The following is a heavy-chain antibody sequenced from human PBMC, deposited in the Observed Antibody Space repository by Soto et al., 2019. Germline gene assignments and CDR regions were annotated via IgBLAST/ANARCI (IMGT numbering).Heavy chain of an antibody. CDR2: IYHSGST. CDR1: GGSISSTNW. V-gene: IGHV4-4*02. J-gene: IGHJ4*02. CDR3: ARGKWLAFDY. Sequence: SETLSLTCAVSGGSISSTNWWSWVRQPPGKGLEWIGEIYHSGSTNSNPSLKSRVTMSVDKSKNQFSLILNSVTAADTAVYYCARGKWLAFDYWGQGTLVTVSS. D-gene: IGHD5-12*01.